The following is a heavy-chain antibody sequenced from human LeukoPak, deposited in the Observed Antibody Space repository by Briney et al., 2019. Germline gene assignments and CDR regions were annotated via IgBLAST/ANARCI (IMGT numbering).Heavy chain of an antibody. CDR3: AFFYRAYYFDY. Sequence: SQTLSLTYTVTGGSSSSGDYYWSWIRQPPGKGLEWIGYIFYTGSTYYNPSLKSRVTISVDTSKNQFSLKLSSVTAADTAVYYCAFFYRAYYFDYWGQGTLVTVSS. CDR1: GGSSSSGDYY. CDR2: IFYTGST. V-gene: IGHV4-30-4*01. D-gene: IGHD1-26*01. J-gene: IGHJ4*02.